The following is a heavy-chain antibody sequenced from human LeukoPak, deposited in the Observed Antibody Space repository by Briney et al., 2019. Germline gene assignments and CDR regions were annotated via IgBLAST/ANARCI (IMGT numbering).Heavy chain of an antibody. D-gene: IGHD1-26*01. CDR1: EFTFSSYG. CDR2: IRYDGSNK. CDR3: AKSIVGATGCGAFDI. J-gene: IGHJ3*02. V-gene: IGHV3-30*02. Sequence: PGGSLRLSCAASEFTFSSYGMHWVRQAPGKGLEWVAFIRYDGSNKYYAGSVKGRFTISRDNSKNTLYLQMNSLRAEDTAVYYCAKSIVGATGCGAFDIWGQGTMVTVSS.